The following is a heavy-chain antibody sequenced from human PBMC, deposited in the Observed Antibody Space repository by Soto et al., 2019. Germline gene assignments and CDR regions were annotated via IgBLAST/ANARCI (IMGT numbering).Heavy chain of an antibody. V-gene: IGHV4-59*01. CDR1: GGSISSYY. Sequence: QVQLQESGPGLVKPSETLSLTCTVSGGSISSYYWSWIRQPPGKGLEWIGYIYYSGSTNYNPSLSSRVTISVDTSKNQFPLKLSSVTAADTAVYYCPVHERIADGSFDPWGQGTLVTVSS. CDR2: IYYSGST. J-gene: IGHJ5*02. D-gene: IGHD6-13*01. CDR3: PVHERIADGSFDP.